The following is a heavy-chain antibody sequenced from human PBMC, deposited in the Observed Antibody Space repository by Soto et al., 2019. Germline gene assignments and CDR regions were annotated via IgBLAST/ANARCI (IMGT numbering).Heavy chain of an antibody. CDR2: SNPVGSNT. D-gene: IGHD3-10*01. V-gene: IGHV3-74*01. CDR3: ARGLHGGRYGFGK. Sequence: EVQVVESGGGLVQPGGSLRLSCAASGFTFSSFWMHWVRQAPEKGLVWVSRSNPVGSNTYYEDSVKGRFTISRDNAKNMVYLQMDSLRAEDTAVYYGARGLHGGRYGFGKWGQGALLTVSS. J-gene: IGHJ4*02. CDR1: GFTFSSFW.